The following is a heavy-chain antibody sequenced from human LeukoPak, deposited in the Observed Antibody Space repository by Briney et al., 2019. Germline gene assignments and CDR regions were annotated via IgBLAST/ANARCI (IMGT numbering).Heavy chain of an antibody. CDR2: FIPILGTA. CDR3: AAIPVFAVVLHQEPV. J-gene: IGHJ6*04. V-gene: IGHV1-69*10. Sequence: SVKVSCKASGATFSDYALNWVRQAPGQGLEWMGVFIPILGTANSTQKSHDRLTITADISTNTAYMELSSLRSEDTAVYFCAAIPVFAVVLHQEPVWGKGTTVTVSS. D-gene: IGHD3-3*01. CDR1: GATFSDYA.